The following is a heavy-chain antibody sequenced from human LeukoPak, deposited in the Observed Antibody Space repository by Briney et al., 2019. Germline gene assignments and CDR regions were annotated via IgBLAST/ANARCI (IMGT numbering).Heavy chain of an antibody. J-gene: IGHJ4*02. V-gene: IGHV3-48*03. Sequence: AGGSLRLSCEDSGFTFRSYEMNWVRQAPGKGLEWIAYLSSSGSAFSYADSVKGRFTISRDNSKNSLYLQMNSLRAEDTAEYYCARDSLVVTDKGLDYWGQGTLVTVSS. CDR2: LSSSGSAF. CDR1: GFTFRSYE. D-gene: IGHD4-23*01. CDR3: ARDSLVVTDKGLDY.